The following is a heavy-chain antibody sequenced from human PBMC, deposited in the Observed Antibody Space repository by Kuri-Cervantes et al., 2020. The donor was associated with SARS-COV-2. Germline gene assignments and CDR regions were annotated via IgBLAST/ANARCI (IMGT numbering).Heavy chain of an antibody. J-gene: IGHJ6*02. CDR1: GFTFTSSA. Sequence: SVKVSCKASGFTFTSSAVQWVRQARGQRLEWIGWIVVGSGNTNYAQKFQERVTITRDMSTSTAYMELRRLRSDDTAVYYCARDLVQAGMDVWGQGTTVTVSS. CDR2: IVVGSGNT. V-gene: IGHV1-58*01. D-gene: IGHD6-13*01. CDR3: ARDLVQAGMDV.